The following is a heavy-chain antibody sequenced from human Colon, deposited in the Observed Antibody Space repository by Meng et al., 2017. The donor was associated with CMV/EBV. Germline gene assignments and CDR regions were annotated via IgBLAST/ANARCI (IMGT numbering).Heavy chain of an antibody. D-gene: IGHD4-11*01. V-gene: IGHV3-21*01. CDR1: GFTFSSYE. CDR2: ISTISGFM. J-gene: IGHJ5*02. CDR3: ARDSNDYSDYAHWFDA. Sequence: GGSLRLSCEASGFTFSSYEMNWVRQAPGKGLEWVSSISTISGFMYYADSVRGRFTISRDNAKNSVYLQMNSLRAEDTAVYYCARDSNDYSDYAHWFDAWGQGTLVTVSS.